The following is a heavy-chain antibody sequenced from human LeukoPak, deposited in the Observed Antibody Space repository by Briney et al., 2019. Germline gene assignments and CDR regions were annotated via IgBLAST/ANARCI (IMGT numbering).Heavy chain of an antibody. CDR1: GGSFSSYY. J-gene: IGHJ5*02. CDR3: ARTLGWFDP. V-gene: IGHV4-39*07. CDR2: IYYSGST. Sequence: SETLSLTCAVYGGSFSSYYWGWIRQPPGKGLEWIGSIYYSGSTYYNPSLKSRVTMSVDTSKNQFSLKLSSVTAADTAVYYCARTLGWFDPWGQGTLVTVSS.